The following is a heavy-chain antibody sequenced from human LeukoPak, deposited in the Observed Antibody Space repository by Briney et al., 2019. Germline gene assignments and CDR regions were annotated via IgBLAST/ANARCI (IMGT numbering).Heavy chain of an antibody. Sequence: SETLSLTCAVYGGSFSGYYWSWIRQPPGKGLEWIASIYYSGSTYYNPSLKGRVTISVDTSKNQLSLKLSSLTAADTAVYYCARHEYSGSYYGLSWFDPWGQGTLVTVSS. CDR3: ARHEYSGSYYGLSWFDP. CDR2: IYYSGST. D-gene: IGHD1-26*01. J-gene: IGHJ5*02. V-gene: IGHV4-34*01. CDR1: GGSFSGYY.